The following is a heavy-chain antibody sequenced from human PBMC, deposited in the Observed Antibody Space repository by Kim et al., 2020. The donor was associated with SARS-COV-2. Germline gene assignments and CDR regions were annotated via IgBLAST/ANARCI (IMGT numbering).Heavy chain of an antibody. CDR2: IYYSGST. J-gene: IGHJ6*02. CDR1: GGSISSYY. Sequence: SETLSLTCTVSGGSISSYYWSWIRQPPGKGLEWIGYIYYSGSTNYNPSLKSRVTISVDTSKNQFSLKLSSVTAADTAVYYCARHGQGWLRFPTYYYYGMDVWGQGTTVTVSS. V-gene: IGHV4-59*08. D-gene: IGHD5-12*01. CDR3: ARHGQGWLRFPTYYYYGMDV.